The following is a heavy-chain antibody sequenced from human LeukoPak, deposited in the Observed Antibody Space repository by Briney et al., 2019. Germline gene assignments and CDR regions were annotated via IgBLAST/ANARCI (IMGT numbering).Heavy chain of an antibody. Sequence: GGSLRLSCAASGFTFGSYAMYWVRQAPGKGLEWVSGIFGSGGSAHYADSVMGRFTISRDNSKNTVYLQMDSLRAEDTAIYYCAKTTTGYSSGRYPAWPIDYWGQGTLVTVSS. D-gene: IGHD2-15*01. CDR3: AKTTTGYSSGRYPAWPIDY. J-gene: IGHJ4*02. CDR2: IFGSGGSA. V-gene: IGHV3-23*01. CDR1: GFTFGSYA.